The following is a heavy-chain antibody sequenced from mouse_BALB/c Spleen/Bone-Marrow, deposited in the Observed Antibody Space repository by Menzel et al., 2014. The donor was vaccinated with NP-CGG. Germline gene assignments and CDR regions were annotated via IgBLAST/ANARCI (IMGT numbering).Heavy chain of an antibody. V-gene: IGHV5-6*01. CDR2: ISSGGSYT. CDR1: GFTFSSYG. J-gene: IGHJ3*01. D-gene: IGHD2-4*01. Sequence: EVKLVESGGDLVKPGGSLKLSCAASGFTFSSYGMSWVRQTPDKRLEWVATISSGGSYTYYPDSVKGRFTISRDNAKDTLYLQMSSLKSKDTAMYYCARQEITARNAWFAYWGQGTLVTVSA. CDR3: ARQEITARNAWFAY.